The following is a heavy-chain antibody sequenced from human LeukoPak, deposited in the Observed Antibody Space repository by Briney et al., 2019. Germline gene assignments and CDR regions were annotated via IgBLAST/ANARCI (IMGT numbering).Heavy chain of an antibody. J-gene: IGHJ4*02. CDR3: ARGKLAEAGYYCYY. CDR2: IYYSGST. D-gene: IGHD6-19*01. Sequence: PSETLSLTCTVSGGSISSYYWSCIRQPPGKGLECSVYIYYSGSTNYNPSLKSRVTISVDTYKNQLSLKLSSVTAAGTAVYYCARGKLAEAGYYCYYWGRGTLVSVPS. CDR1: GGSISSYY. V-gene: IGHV4-59*01.